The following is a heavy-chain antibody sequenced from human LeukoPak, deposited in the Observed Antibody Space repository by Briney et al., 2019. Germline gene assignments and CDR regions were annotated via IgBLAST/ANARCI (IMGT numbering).Heavy chain of an antibody. CDR3: ASGGIAVAGSDAFDI. J-gene: IGHJ3*02. CDR2: IIPIFGTA. CDR1: GYTFISYD. V-gene: IGHV1-69*06. D-gene: IGHD6-19*01. Sequence: GASVKVSCKASGYTFISYDISWVRQAPGQGLEWMGGIIPIFGTANYAQKFQGRVTITADKSTSTAYMELSSLRSEDTAVYYCASGGIAVAGSDAFDIWGQGTMVTVSS.